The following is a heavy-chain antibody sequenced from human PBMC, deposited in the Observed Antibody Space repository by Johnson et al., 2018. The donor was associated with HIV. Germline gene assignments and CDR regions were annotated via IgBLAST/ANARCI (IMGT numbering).Heavy chain of an antibody. Sequence: QVQVVESGGGVVQPGRSLRLSCAASGFTFSSYGMHWVRQAPGKGLEWVAVIWYDGSNKYYADTVKGRFTISRDKSTNTLYMQMNRMRAEDTALYYCVEGYGGIYSGAFYIWGQGTMVTVSS. V-gene: IGHV3-33*01. CDR3: VEGYGGIYSGAFYI. J-gene: IGHJ3*02. CDR1: GFTFSSYG. CDR2: IWYDGSNK. D-gene: IGHD1-26*01.